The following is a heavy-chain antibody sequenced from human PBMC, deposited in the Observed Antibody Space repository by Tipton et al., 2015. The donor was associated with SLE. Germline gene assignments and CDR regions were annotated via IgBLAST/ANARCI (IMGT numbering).Heavy chain of an antibody. CDR1: GESLSCHY. D-gene: IGHD2-2*03. V-gene: IGHV4-34*01. CDR3: ARGVAIYWITYYDYYMDV. Sequence: TLSLTCTVYGESLSCHYWVWIRQPPGKGLEWIGDINHSGRIDYNPSLMSRVTISEATSKNQFSLTLTSVTAADTGVYYCARGVAIYWITYYDYYMDVWGKGTTVTVSS. CDR2: INHSGRI. J-gene: IGHJ6*03.